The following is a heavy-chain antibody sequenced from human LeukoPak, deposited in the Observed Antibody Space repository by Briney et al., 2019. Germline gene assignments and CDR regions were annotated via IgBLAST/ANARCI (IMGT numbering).Heavy chain of an antibody. J-gene: IGHJ6*03. CDR3: ARAPLSSAYLHYYSMDV. CDR2: IYYSGRS. CDR1: GGSISSSTDS. V-gene: IGHV4-39*07. D-gene: IGHD3-3*01. Sequence: SETLSLTCTVSGGSISSSTDSWGWIRQPPGKGLEWIGSIYYSGRSYYKVSLKSRVTISVDTSNNQFSLKLSSVTAADTALYYCARAPLSSAYLHYYSMDVWGKGTTVTVSS.